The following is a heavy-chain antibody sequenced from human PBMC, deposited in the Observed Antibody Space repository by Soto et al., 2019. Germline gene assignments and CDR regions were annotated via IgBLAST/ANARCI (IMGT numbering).Heavy chain of an antibody. V-gene: IGHV4-61*01. Sequence: SETLSLTCTVSGGSVSSGSYYWSWIRQTPGKGLEWIGYIHHSGRTNYNPTLKSRVTISVDTSKNQFSLRLSSVTAADTAMFHCARGGGYCSTTGCYTYFFDYWGHGALVTVSS. CDR2: IHHSGRT. CDR3: ARGGGYCSTTGCYTYFFDY. D-gene: IGHD2-2*01. CDR1: GGSVSSGSYY. J-gene: IGHJ4*01.